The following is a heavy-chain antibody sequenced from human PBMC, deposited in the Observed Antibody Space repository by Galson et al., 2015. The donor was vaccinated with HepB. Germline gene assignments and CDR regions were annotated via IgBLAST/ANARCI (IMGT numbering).Heavy chain of an antibody. CDR1: GFTFSDHY. J-gene: IGHJ5*02. CDR3: ARYTVAGTGS. V-gene: IGHV3-72*01. Sequence: SLRLSCAASGFTFSDHYMDWVRQAPGKGLEWVGRIRNKADNYTTEYAASVKGRITISRADSKNSLYVHMNSLRTDATAVYYCARYTVAGTGSWGQGTLVTVSS. CDR2: IRNKADNYTT. D-gene: IGHD6-19*01.